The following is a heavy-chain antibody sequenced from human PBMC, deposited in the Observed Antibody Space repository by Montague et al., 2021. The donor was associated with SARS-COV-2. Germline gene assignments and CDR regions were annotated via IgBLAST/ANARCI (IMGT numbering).Heavy chain of an antibody. CDR2: IYWDDDE. V-gene: IGHV2-5*02. D-gene: IGHD3-16*02. Sequence: PALVKPTQTLTLTCTVSGFSLSTNGMGVGWIRQPPGEAPAWLALIYWDDDERYSPSLKTRLTITKDTSRNQVVLTMTNVDPGDTGTYFCARYTSRMYGSFDYWGQGALVSVSS. CDR3: ARYTSRMYGSFDY. J-gene: IGHJ4*02. CDR1: GFSLSTNGMG.